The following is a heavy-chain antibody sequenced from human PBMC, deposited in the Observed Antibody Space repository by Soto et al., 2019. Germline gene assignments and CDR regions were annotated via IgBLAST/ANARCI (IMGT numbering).Heavy chain of an antibody. CDR1: GGSMSGYY. D-gene: IGHD6-6*01. V-gene: IGHV4-59*01. J-gene: IGHJ5*02. CDR3: ARSIAVPSGHINH. Sequence: QVQLQESGPGLVKPSETLSLTCRVSGGSMSGYYWSWVRLAPGNGLEWIGYVYYTGSTTYNPSLQSRVSISVDTSTTHFSLSLSLVTAADTAVYFCARSIAVPSGHINHWGQGIRVTISS. CDR2: VYYTGST.